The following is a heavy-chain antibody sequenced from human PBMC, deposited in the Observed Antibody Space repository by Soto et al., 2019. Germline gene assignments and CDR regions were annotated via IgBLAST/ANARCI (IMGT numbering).Heavy chain of an antibody. CDR3: ARGVMQDIVVVVAATPWFDP. CDR2: INHSGST. Sequence: SETLSLSCAVYGGSFSGYYWGWIRQPPGKGLEWIGEINHSGSTNYNPSLKSRVTISVDTSKNQFSLKLSSVTAADTAVYYRARGVMQDIVVVVAATPWFDPWGQGTLVT. J-gene: IGHJ5*02. V-gene: IGHV4-34*01. CDR1: GGSFSGYY. D-gene: IGHD2-15*01.